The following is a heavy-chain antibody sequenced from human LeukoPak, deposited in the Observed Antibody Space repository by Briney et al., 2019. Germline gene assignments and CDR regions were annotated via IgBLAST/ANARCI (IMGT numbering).Heavy chain of an antibody. V-gene: IGHV4-61*01. CDR1: GGSVSSGSYY. J-gene: IGHJ5*02. CDR2: IHNSGST. D-gene: IGHD2-2*01. CDR3: ARGGASSIPFDP. Sequence: SETLSLTCTVSGGSVSSGSYYWSWIRQPPGKGLEWIGFIHNSGSTKYNPSLMSRVTISVDTPKNQFSLKLSSVTAAETAVYYCARGGASSIPFDPWGQGTLVTVSS.